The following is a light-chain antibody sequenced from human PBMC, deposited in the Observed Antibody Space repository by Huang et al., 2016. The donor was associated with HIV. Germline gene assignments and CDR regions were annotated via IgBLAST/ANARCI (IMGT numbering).Light chain of an antibody. CDR1: HDINNN. V-gene: IGKV1-33*01. CDR3: QQYEDLPLT. CDR2: DAS. J-gene: IGKJ4*01. Sequence: DIQMTQSPSSLSASVGDRVTITCQASHDINNNVIWYQPKPGKAPKVLIYDASTLEVGVPSRFSGTTSGKDFTFTITSLQPEDIATYYCQQYEDLPLTFGGGTKVEI.